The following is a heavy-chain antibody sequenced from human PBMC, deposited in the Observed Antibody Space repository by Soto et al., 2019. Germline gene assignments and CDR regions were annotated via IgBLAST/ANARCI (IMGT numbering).Heavy chain of an antibody. J-gene: IGHJ4*02. V-gene: IGHV4-61*01. CDR1: GGSVSSGSYY. D-gene: IGHD3-10*01. Sequence: SETLSLTCTVSGGSVSSGSYYWSWIRQPPGKGLEWIGYIYYSGSTNYNPSLKSRVTISVDTSKNQFSLKLSSVTAADTAVYYWARGTYYYGSGSSQVFDYWGQGTLVTVSS. CDR2: IYYSGST. CDR3: ARGTYYYGSGSSQVFDY.